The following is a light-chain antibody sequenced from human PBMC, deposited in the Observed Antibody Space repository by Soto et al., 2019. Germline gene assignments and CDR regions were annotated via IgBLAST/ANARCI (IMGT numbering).Light chain of an antibody. J-gene: IGKJ4*01. CDR1: QDIGNL. CDR2: FGS. V-gene: IGKV1-12*01. Sequence: DIQMTQSPSSVAASVGDRVILTCRASQDIGNLLAWYQQKPGKAPKLLIYFGSNLQTGVPSRFSGSGSGTDFTLTISSLQPEDLATYYCQQADSFPLTFGGGTKVEMK. CDR3: QQADSFPLT.